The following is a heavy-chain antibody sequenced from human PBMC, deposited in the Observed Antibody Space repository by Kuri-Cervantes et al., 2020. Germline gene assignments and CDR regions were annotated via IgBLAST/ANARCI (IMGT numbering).Heavy chain of an antibody. D-gene: IGHD6-19*01. Sequence: ASVKVSCKSSGYTFTGYYMQWVRQAPGQGLEWMGWINPDSGGANYAQEFQGRVTMTRDTSISTAYMELSRLRSDDTAVYYCARGVKSSVWWSMDVWGQGTTVTVSS. CDR3: ARGVKSSVWWSMDV. V-gene: IGHV1-2*02. J-gene: IGHJ6*02. CDR1: GYTFTGYY. CDR2: INPDSGGA.